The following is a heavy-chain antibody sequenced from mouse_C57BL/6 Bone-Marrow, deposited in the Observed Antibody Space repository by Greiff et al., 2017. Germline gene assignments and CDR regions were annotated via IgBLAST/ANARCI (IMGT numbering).Heavy chain of an antibody. D-gene: IGHD1-1*01. CDR3: ARGTTVVATRGYFDY. CDR2: IDPSDSYT. V-gene: IGHV1-59*01. CDR1: GYTFTSYW. J-gene: IGHJ2*01. Sequence: QDQLQQPGAELVRPGTSVKLSCKASGYTFTSYWMHWVKQRPGQSLEWIGVIDPSDSYTNYNQKFKGKATLTVDTSSSTAYMQLSSLTSEDSAVYYCARGTTVVATRGYFDYWGQGTTLTVSS.